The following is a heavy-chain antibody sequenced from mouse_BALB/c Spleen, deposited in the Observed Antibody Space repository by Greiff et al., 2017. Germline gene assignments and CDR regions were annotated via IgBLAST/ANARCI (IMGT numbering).Heavy chain of an antibody. CDR1: GFNIKDTY. D-gene: IGHD2-3*01. Sequence: VQLKQSGAELVKPGASVKLSCTASGFNIKDTYMHWVKQRPEQGLEWIGRIDPANGNTKYDPKFQGKATITADTSSNTAYLQLSSLTSEDTAVYYCASIGYFAYWGQGTLVTVSA. CDR3: ASIGYFAY. V-gene: IGHV14-3*02. J-gene: IGHJ3*01. CDR2: IDPANGNT.